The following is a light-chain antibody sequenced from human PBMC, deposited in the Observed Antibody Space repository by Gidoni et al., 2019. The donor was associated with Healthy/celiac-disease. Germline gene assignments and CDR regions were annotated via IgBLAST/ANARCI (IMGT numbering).Light chain of an antibody. Sequence: SCTGSRSNIGAGYDVHWYQPLPGTAPKLLIYGNSNRPSGVPDRFSGSKSGTSASLAITGLQAEDEADYYCQSYDSSLSGVVFGGGTKLTVL. J-gene: IGLJ2*01. CDR2: GNS. V-gene: IGLV1-40*01. CDR1: RSNIGAGYD. CDR3: QSYDSSLSGVV.